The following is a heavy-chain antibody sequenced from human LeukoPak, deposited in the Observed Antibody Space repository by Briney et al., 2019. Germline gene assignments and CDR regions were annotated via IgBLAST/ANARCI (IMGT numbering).Heavy chain of an antibody. CDR1: GFTVSSNY. CDR3: AKDQKWIEYYYDSSGYYYFDY. Sequence: GGSLRLSCAASGFTVSSNYMSWVRQAPGKGLEWVSVIYSGGSTYYADSVKGRFTISRDNSKNTLYLQMNSLRAEDTAVYYCAKDQKWIEYYYDSSGYYYFDYWGQGTLVTVSS. V-gene: IGHV3-66*01. J-gene: IGHJ4*02. D-gene: IGHD3-22*01. CDR2: IYSGGST.